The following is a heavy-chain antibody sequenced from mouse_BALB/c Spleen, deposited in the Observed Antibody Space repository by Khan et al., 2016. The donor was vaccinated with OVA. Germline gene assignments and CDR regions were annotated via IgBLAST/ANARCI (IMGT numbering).Heavy chain of an antibody. CDR3: ARNKKIVATYLDF. CDR2: TNPTNGRT. J-gene: IGHJ2*01. Sequence: QVQLQQSGAELVKAGASVKMSCKASGYTFTSYWMHWVKQRLGQGLEWFAETNPTNGRTYYNEKFKSKATLTVDKSSSTAYMLLSGPTFEDSAVYCCARNKKIVATYLDFWGQGTTLTVSS. V-gene: IGHV1S81*02. D-gene: IGHD1-1*01. CDR1: GYTFTSYW.